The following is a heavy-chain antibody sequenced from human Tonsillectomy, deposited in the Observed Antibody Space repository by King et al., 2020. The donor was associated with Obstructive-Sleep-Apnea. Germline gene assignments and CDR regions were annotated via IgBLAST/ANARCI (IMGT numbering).Heavy chain of an antibody. CDR1: GASINDYY. J-gene: IGHJ5*02. CDR3: ARLTWERGFDP. D-gene: IGHD1-1*01. CDR2: IYYTGTT. Sequence: VQLQESGPGLVKPSETLSLTCTVSGASINDYYWSCLRQPPGKGLEYIGYIYYTGTTDFNPSLKSRVTTSLDTSKNQFSLKLTSVTAADTAVYFCARLTWERGFDPWGQGTLVTVSS. V-gene: IGHV4-59*12.